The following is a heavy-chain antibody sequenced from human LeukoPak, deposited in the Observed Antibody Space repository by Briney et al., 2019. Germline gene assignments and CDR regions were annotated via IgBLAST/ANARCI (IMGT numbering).Heavy chain of an antibody. CDR3: ARGPWEIVEEDY. J-gene: IGHJ4*02. Sequence: ASVKVSCKASGYTFTSYDINWVGQATGKGGEWRGWMNPKSGKTGYAQKFQGRVTMTTNTSISTAYMELSSLRSEDTAVYYCARGPWEIVEEDYWGQGTLVTVSS. CDR2: MNPKSGKT. V-gene: IGHV1-8*01. CDR1: GYTFTSYD. D-gene: IGHD5-12*01.